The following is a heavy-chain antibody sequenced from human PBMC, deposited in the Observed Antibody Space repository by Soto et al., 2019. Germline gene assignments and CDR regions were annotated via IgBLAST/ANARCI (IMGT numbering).Heavy chain of an antibody. Sequence: RGESLKISCKGSGYIFTNYWLGWVCQMPGKGLEWMGIIYPGDSDTRYSPSFQGQVTISADRSISSAYLQWSSLKASDTAMYYCARSVYDSSGYYLHAFDFWGQGTMVTVSS. V-gene: IGHV5-51*01. CDR3: ARSVYDSSGYYLHAFDF. J-gene: IGHJ3*01. D-gene: IGHD3-22*01. CDR1: GYIFTNYW. CDR2: IYPGDSDT.